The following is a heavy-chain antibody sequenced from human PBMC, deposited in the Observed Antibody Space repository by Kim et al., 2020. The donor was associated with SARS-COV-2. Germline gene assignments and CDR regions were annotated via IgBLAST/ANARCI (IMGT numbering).Heavy chain of an antibody. CDR1: GFTFSSYS. Sequence: GGSLRLSCAASGFTFSSYSMNWVCQAPGKGLEWVSFVSSSSTYIHYADSVKGRFTISRDNGKKSVYLQMDSLRADDTALYYCARGRGAVAGTGKHFDLWGQGTLVTVSS. J-gene: IGHJ4*02. V-gene: IGHV3-21*01. D-gene: IGHD6-19*01. CDR2: VSSSSTYI. CDR3: ARGRGAVAGTGKHFDL.